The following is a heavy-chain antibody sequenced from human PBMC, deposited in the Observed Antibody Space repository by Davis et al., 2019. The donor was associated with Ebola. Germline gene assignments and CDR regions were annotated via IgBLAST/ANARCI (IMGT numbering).Heavy chain of an antibody. J-gene: IGHJ4*02. V-gene: IGHV1-69*05. Sequence: SVKVSCKASGGIFSDYTVNWVRQAPGQGLEWMGGIIPMFGAPTYAQKFQGRVTITRDTSASTAYMELSSLTSEDTAVYYCASLIGNNWYYFDHWGQGTLVTVSS. D-gene: IGHD1-1*01. CDR1: GGIFSDYT. CDR2: IIPMFGAP. CDR3: ASLIGNNWYYFDH.